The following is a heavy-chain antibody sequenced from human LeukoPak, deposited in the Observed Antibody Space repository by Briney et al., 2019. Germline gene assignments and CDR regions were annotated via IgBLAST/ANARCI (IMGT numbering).Heavy chain of an antibody. J-gene: IGHJ3*02. CDR2: ISSSSTYI. Sequence: GGSLRLSCAASGFSFSDYYMHWVRQAPGKGLEWVSAISSSSTYIYYADSVKGRFTISRDNAKNSLYPQLNSLRAEDTAVYYCARAFDIWGQGTMVTVSS. CDR1: GFSFSDYY. V-gene: IGHV3-21*04. CDR3: ARAFDI.